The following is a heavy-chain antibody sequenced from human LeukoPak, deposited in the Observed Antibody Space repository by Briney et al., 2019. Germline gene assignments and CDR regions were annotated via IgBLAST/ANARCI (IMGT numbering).Heavy chain of an antibody. V-gene: IGHV3-33*01. D-gene: IGHD1-26*01. Sequence: PGRSLTLSCAASGFTFSSFGMHWVRQAPGKGLEWVAVIWYDGSNKYYADSVKGRFTISRDNSKNTLYLQMNSLRAEDTAVYYCARRYSGTFDYWGQGTLVTVSS. CDR1: GFTFSSFG. J-gene: IGHJ4*02. CDR3: ARRYSGTFDY. CDR2: IWYDGSNK.